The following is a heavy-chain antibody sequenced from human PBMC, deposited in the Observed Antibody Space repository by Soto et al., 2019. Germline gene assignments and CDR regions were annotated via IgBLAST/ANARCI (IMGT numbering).Heavy chain of an antibody. CDR3: ARDRAIVVVPAASAGMDV. Sequence: QVQLVESGGGVVQPGRSLRLSCAASGFTFSSYGMHWVRQAPGKGLEWVAVIWYDGSNKYYADSVKGRFTISRDNSKNTLYLQMNSLRAEDTAVYYCARDRAIVVVPAASAGMDVWGQGTTVTVSS. V-gene: IGHV3-33*01. CDR2: IWYDGSNK. J-gene: IGHJ6*02. D-gene: IGHD2-2*01. CDR1: GFTFSSYG.